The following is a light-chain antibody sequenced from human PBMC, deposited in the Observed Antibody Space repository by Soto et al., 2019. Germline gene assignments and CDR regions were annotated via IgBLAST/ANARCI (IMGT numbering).Light chain of an antibody. CDR3: SSYTSTSTYV. Sequence: QSVLTQPASVSGSPGQSITISCTGTSSDVGGYDYVSWYQQHPGKAPKFMIYEVTNRPSGVSHRFSGSKSANTASLTISGLQSEDEADYYCSSYTSTSTYVFXTGTKLTVL. CDR2: EVT. J-gene: IGLJ1*01. CDR1: SSDVGGYDY. V-gene: IGLV2-14*01.